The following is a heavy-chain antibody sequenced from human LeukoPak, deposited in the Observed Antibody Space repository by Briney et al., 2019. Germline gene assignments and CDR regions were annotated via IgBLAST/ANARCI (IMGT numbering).Heavy chain of an antibody. J-gene: IGHJ4*02. CDR1: GDSISNYY. CDR3: ARYNSGWSYIDY. Sequence: SETLSLTCTVSGDSISNYYWNWIRQPPGKGLDWIGYIYYSGSTNYNPSLKSRVTMSVDTSKSQFSLKLSSVTAADTAIYYCARYNSGWSYIDYWGQGTLVTVSS. CDR2: IYYSGST. V-gene: IGHV4-59*01. D-gene: IGHD6-19*01.